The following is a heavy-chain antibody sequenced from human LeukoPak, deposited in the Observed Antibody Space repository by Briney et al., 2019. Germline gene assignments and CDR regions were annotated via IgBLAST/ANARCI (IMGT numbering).Heavy chain of an antibody. CDR1: GGTFNSYG. V-gene: IGHV1-18*01. Sequence: ASVKVSCKAPGGTFNSYGISWVRQAPGQGLEWMGWISAYNGNTNYAQKLQGRVTMTTDTSTSTAYMELRSLRSDDTAAYYWSSGAGGATTDATFDYWGQGTLVTVSS. CDR3: SSGAGGATTDATFDY. D-gene: IGHD1-26*01. J-gene: IGHJ4*02. CDR2: ISAYNGNT.